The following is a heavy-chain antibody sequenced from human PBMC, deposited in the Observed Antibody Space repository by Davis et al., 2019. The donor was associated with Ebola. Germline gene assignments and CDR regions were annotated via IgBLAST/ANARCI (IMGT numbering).Heavy chain of an antibody. Sequence: GESLKISCAASGFSFSSLSMHWVRKSPGKGLEWVAVILYDGSNKYYADSVKGRFTISRDNSNNTLYLQMDSLGNEDTAVYYCARGPWDHWGQGTLVTVSS. J-gene: IGHJ4*02. CDR1: GFSFSSLS. D-gene: IGHD1-26*01. CDR2: ILYDGSNK. V-gene: IGHV3-30*04. CDR3: ARGPWDH.